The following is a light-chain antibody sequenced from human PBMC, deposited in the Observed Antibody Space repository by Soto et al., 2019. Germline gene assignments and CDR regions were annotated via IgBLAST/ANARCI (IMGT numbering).Light chain of an antibody. V-gene: IGKV1-5*03. CDR1: QTISSW. CDR3: QHYNSYSEA. J-gene: IGKJ1*01. CDR2: KAS. Sequence: DIQMTQSPSTLSGSVGDRFTITCRASQTISSWLAWYQQKPRKAPKLLIYKASTLKSGVPSRFSGSGSGTEFTLTISSLQPDDFATYYCQHYNSYSEAFGQGTKVDIK.